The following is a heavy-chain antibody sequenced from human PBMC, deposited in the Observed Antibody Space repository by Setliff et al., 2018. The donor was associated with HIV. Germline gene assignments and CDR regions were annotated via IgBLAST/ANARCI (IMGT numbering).Heavy chain of an antibody. D-gene: IGHD6-13*01. Sequence: ASETLSLTCAVYGGSFSGYYWSWIRQSPGKGLEWIGQINHGGSTNYSPSLKSRVTMSIDTSKNQFSLRLSSVTAADTAVYYCASDYSSRHDAFDIWGQGTVVTVSS. CDR1: GGSFSGYY. CDR2: INHGGST. J-gene: IGHJ3*02. V-gene: IGHV4-34*01. CDR3: ASDYSSRHDAFDI.